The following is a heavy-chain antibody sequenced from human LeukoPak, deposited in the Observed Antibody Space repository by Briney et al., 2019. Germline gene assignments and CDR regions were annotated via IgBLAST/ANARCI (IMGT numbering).Heavy chain of an antibody. D-gene: IGHD3-10*01. CDR2: ISYDGSNK. V-gene: IGHV3-30*18. CDR3: AKFSNSGSYYRSALFQFDY. J-gene: IGHJ4*02. CDR1: GFTFSSYG. Sequence: PGGSLRLSCAASGFTFSSYGMHWVRQAPGKGLEWVAVISYDGSNKYYADSVKGRFTISRDNSKNTLYLQMNSLRAEDTAVYYCAKFSNSGSYYRSALFQFDYWGQGTLVTVSS.